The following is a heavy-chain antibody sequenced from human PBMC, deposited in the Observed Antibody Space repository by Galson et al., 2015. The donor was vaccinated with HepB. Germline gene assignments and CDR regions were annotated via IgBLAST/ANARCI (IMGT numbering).Heavy chain of an antibody. J-gene: IGHJ3*02. V-gene: IGHV3-33*01. CDR3: ARGSGYSSPDAFQI. Sequence: SLRLSCAASGFMFSTYGMHWVRQAPGKGLEWVAVTWYDESNKYYRDSVKGRFTISRDNSKNTLYLQMNSLRAEDTAVYYCARGSGYSSPDAFQIWGQGTIVTVSS. CDR1: GFMFSTYG. CDR2: TWYDESNK. D-gene: IGHD5-18*01.